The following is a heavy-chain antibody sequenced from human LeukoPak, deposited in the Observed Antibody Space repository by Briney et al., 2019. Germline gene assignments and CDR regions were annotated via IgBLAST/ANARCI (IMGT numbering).Heavy chain of an antibody. Sequence: GGSLRLSCAASGFTFSSYAMHWVRQAPGKGLEWVAVISYDGSNKYYADSVKGRFTISRDNSKNTLYLQMISLRAEDTAVYYCARDLTNYYDSSGYNRPDYWGQGTLVTVSS. J-gene: IGHJ4*02. CDR3: ARDLTNYYDSSGYNRPDY. D-gene: IGHD3-22*01. CDR1: GFTFSSYA. V-gene: IGHV3-30-3*01. CDR2: ISYDGSNK.